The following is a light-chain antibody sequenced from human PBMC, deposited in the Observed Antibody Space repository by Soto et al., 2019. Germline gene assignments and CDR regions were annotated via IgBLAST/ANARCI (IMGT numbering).Light chain of an antibody. V-gene: IGLV2-23*01. CDR1: SRSVDSYDF. J-gene: IGLJ1*01. CDR3: CSYGKV. CDR2: EGT. Sequence: QSALTQPASMSGSPGQSIIISCTGISRSVDSYDFVSWYQQHPGKAPKLIIYEGTQRPSGVSNRFSGSKSDNAASLTISGLQAEDEADYYCCSYGKVFGTGTKVTFL.